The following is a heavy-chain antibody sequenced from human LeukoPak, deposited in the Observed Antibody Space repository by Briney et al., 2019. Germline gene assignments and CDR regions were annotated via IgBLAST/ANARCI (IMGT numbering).Heavy chain of an antibody. V-gene: IGHV4-4*07. D-gene: IGHD3-3*01. CDR2: IYTSGST. J-gene: IGHJ4*02. Sequence: SETLSLTCTVFGGSISSYYWSWIRQPAGKGLEWIGRIYTSGSTNYNPSLKSRVTMSVDTSKNQFSLKLSSVTAADTAVYYCARDDHYDFWSGCIVYWGQGTLVTVSS. CDR1: GGSISSYY. CDR3: ARDDHYDFWSGCIVY.